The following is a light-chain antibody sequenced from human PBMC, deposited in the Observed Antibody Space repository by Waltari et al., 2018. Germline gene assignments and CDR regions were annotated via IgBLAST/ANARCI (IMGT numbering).Light chain of an antibody. CDR1: QTITPF. CDR3: QQSFNSPYS. Sequence: DIQMTQSPSSMSGSVGDTVTITCRASQTITPFLNWYQHKPGKAPNLLIFAASNLHSGVPSRFRGSGSGTEYTLTIAGLQPEDFATYYCQQSFNSPYSFGQGTKLDI. CDR2: AAS. J-gene: IGKJ2*03. V-gene: IGKV1-39*01.